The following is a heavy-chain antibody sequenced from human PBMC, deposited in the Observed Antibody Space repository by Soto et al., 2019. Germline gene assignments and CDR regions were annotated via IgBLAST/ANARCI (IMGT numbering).Heavy chain of an antibody. CDR3: ARHEMATKNVDAFDI. Sequence: GESLKISCKGSGYSFTSYWIGWVRQIPWKGLEWMGIIYPGDSDTRYSPSFQGQVTISADKSISTAYLQWSSLKASDTAMYYCARHEMATKNVDAFDIWGQGKMV. CDR1: GYSFTSYW. J-gene: IGHJ3*02. D-gene: IGHD5-12*01. CDR2: IYPGDSDT. V-gene: IGHV5-51*01.